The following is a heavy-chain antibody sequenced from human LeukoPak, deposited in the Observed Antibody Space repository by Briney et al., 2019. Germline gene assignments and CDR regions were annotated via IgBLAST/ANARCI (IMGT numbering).Heavy chain of an antibody. D-gene: IGHD2-15*01. Sequence: GGSLRLSCAASGFTFSSYAMSWVRQARGKGLERVSAISGSGGSTYYADSVKGRFTISRDNSKNTLYLQMNSLRAEDTAVYYCAKRYCSGGSCYLPRGGAFDIWGQGTMVTVSS. V-gene: IGHV3-23*01. CDR2: ISGSGGST. J-gene: IGHJ3*02. CDR3: AKRYCSGGSCYLPRGGAFDI. CDR1: GFTFSSYA.